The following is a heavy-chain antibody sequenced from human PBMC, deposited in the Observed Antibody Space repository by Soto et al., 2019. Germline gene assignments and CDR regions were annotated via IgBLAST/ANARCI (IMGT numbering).Heavy chain of an antibody. D-gene: IGHD5-12*01. CDR2: INPSGGST. Sequence: ASVKVSCKASGYTFTSYYMHWVRQAPGQGLEWMRIINPSGGSTSYAQKFQGRVTMTRDTSTSTVYMELSSLGSEDTAVYYCARLGYSGYDYGYWGQGTLVTVSS. J-gene: IGHJ4*02. CDR3: ARLGYSGYDYGY. CDR1: GYTFTSYY. V-gene: IGHV1-46*01.